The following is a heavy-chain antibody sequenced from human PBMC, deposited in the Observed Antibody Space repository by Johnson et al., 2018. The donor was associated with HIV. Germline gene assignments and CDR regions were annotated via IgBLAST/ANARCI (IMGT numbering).Heavy chain of an antibody. CDR2: ISYDGSNK. Sequence: VQLVESGGGVVQPGRSLRLSCAASGFTFSAYGIHWVRQAPGKGLEWVAVISYDGSNKYYADSVKGRFTISRDNSKNTVYLQMSSLRAEDTAVYHCARDQDWGYYDSTAFDIWGQGTMVTVSS. V-gene: IGHV3-30*03. CDR3: ARDQDWGYYDSTAFDI. D-gene: IGHD3-22*01. J-gene: IGHJ3*02. CDR1: GFTFSAYG.